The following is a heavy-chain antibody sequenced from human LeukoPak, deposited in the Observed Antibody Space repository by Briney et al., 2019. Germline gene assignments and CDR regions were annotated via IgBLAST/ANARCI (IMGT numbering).Heavy chain of an antibody. V-gene: IGHV4-30-4*01. Sequence: SETLSLTCTVSGGSISSGDYYWSWIRQPPRKGLEWIGYIYYSGSTYYNPSLKSRVTISVDTSKNQFSLKLSSVTAADTAGYYCARERGKVPAANNWFDPWGQGTLVTVSS. CDR1: GGSISSGDYY. CDR2: IYYSGST. J-gene: IGHJ5*02. CDR3: ARERGKVPAANNWFDP. D-gene: IGHD2-2*01.